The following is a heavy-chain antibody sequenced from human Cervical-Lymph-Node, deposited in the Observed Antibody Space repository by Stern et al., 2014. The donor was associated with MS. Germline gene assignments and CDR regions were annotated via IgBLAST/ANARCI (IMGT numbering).Heavy chain of an antibody. CDR1: GYTFTSYG. Sequence: VQLLESGAEVKKPGASVKVSCKASGYTFTSYGISWVRQAPGQGLEWMGWISAYNGNTNYAQKLQGRVTMTTDTSTSTAYMELRSLRSDDTAVYYCARDGAPDYYGSEDHWFDPWGQGTLVTVSS. CDR3: ARDGAPDYYGSEDHWFDP. D-gene: IGHD3-10*01. V-gene: IGHV1-18*01. CDR2: ISAYNGNT. J-gene: IGHJ5*02.